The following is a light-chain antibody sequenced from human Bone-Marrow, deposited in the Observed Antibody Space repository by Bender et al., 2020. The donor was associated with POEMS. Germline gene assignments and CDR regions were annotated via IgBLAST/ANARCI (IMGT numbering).Light chain of an antibody. CDR2: DVT. Sequence: QSALTQPRSVSGSPGQSVTISCTGTSSDVGGYPYVSWYQQHPGKAPKLLIYDVTKRPSGVSNRFSGSKSDNTASLTISGLQAEDEADYYCSSYSTISTRVFGGGTKLTVL. V-gene: IGLV2-14*01. CDR3: SSYSTISTRV. J-gene: IGLJ2*01. CDR1: SSDVGGYPY.